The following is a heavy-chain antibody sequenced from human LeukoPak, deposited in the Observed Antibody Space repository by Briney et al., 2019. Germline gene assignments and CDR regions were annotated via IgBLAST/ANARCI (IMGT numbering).Heavy chain of an antibody. Sequence: GASVKVSCKASSYTLTNYGISWVRQAPGQGLEWMGWISAYNGNTNYAQNLQGRVTMTTDTSTNTAYMELRSLRSDDTAVYYCARDQDPGALDIWGQGTMVTVSS. CDR2: ISAYNGNT. J-gene: IGHJ3*02. CDR1: SYTLTNYG. V-gene: IGHV1-18*01. CDR3: ARDQDPGALDI.